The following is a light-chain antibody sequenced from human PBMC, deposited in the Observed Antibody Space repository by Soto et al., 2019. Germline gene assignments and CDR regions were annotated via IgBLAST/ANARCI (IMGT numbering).Light chain of an antibody. J-gene: IGKJ5*01. CDR1: QSISSY. CDR2: AAS. CDR3: QQSYSTPIT. Sequence: DIQLTKPQSSLSASEGDRVTITCRASQSISSYLNWYQQKPGKAPKLLIYAASSLQSGVPSRLSGSGSGTDFTLTIISLQPEDFATDYCQQSYSTPITFGQGTRLEIK. V-gene: IGKV1-39*01.